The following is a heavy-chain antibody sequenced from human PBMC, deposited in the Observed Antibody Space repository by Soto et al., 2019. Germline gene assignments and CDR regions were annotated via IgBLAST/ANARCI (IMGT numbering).Heavy chain of an antibody. J-gene: IGHJ4*02. CDR1: GYTLTELS. CDR2: FDPEDGET. V-gene: IGHV1-24*01. Sequence: WASVKVSCKVSGYTLTELSMHWVRQAPGKGLEWMGGFDPEDGETIYAQKFQGRVTMTEDTSTDTAYMELSSLRSEDTAVYYCATGSLKPPPYSSGWFPFDYWGQGTLVTVSS. D-gene: IGHD6-19*01. CDR3: ATGSLKPPPYSSGWFPFDY.